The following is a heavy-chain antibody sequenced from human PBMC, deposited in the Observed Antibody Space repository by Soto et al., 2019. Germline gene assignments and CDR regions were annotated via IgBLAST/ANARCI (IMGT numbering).Heavy chain of an antibody. V-gene: IGHV4-39*01. CDR1: GGSISSSSYY. CDR3: ARHYCSSTSCYPLFDY. Sequence: SETLSLTCTVSGGSISSSSYYWGWIRQPPGKGLEWIGCIYYSGSTNYNPSLKSRVTISVDTSKNQFSLKLSSVTAADTAVYYCARHYCSSTSCYPLFDYWGQGTLVTVSS. D-gene: IGHD2-2*01. CDR2: IYYSGST. J-gene: IGHJ4*02.